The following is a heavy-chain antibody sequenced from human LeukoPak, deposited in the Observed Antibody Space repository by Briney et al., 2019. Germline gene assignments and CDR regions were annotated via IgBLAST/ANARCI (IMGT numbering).Heavy chain of an antibody. CDR2: VSGGDT. J-gene: IGHJ4*02. D-gene: IGHD3-22*01. Sequence: GGSLRLSCAASGFAFSTYAMIWVRQAPGKGLEWVSTVSGGDTYYADSVKGRFTISRDNSKNTLHLQMNSLRAEDTAVYYCAKKGPTMIPGNYFDYWGQGTLVTVSS. CDR3: AKKGPTMIPGNYFDY. V-gene: IGHV3-23*01. CDR1: GFAFSTYA.